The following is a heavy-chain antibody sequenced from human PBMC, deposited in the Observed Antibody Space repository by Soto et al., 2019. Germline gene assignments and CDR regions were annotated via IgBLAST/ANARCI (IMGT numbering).Heavy chain of an antibody. V-gene: IGHV4-61*01. D-gene: IGHD2-8*01. J-gene: IGHJ4*02. Sequence: SETLSLTCTVSGGSVISCSYYWSWIRQPPGKGLEWIGYIYYSGSTNYNPSLKRRVTISVDTSKNQFSLKLSSVTAADTAVYYCAGDEVNGDFDNWGQGTLVTVSS. CDR1: GGSVISCSYY. CDR3: AGDEVNGDFDN. CDR2: IYYSGST.